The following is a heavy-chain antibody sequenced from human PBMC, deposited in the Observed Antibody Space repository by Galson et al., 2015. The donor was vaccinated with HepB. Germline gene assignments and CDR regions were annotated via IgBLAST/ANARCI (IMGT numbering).Heavy chain of an antibody. CDR3: AKDRAKGVNTIFGVVPRLDY. J-gene: IGHJ4*02. Sequence: SLRLSCAASGFTFSSYAMSWVRQAPGKGLEWVSAISGSGGSTYYADSVKGRFTISRDNSENTLYLQTNSLRAEDTAVYYCAKDRAKGVNTIFGVVPRLDYWGQGTLVTVSS. CDR1: GFTFSSYA. V-gene: IGHV3-23*01. D-gene: IGHD3-3*01. CDR2: ISGSGGST.